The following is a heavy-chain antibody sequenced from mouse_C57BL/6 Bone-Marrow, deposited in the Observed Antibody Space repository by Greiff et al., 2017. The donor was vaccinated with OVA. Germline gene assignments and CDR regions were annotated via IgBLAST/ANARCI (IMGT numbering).Heavy chain of an antibody. CDR2: INPSSGYT. CDR3: AREDGNWFAY. V-gene: IGHV1-4*01. J-gene: IGHJ3*01. CDR1: GYTFTSYT. Sequence: QVQLQQSGAELARPGASVKMSCKASGYTFTSYTMHWVKQRPGQGLEWIGYINPSSGYTKYNQKFKDKATLTADKSSSTAYMQLSSLTSEDSADYYCAREDGNWFAYWGQGTLVTVSA. D-gene: IGHD2-1*01.